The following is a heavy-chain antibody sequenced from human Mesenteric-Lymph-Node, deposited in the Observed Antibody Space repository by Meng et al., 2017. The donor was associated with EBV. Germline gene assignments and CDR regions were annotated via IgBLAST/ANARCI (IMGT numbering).Heavy chain of an antibody. CDR3: ARVEVGITSGDY. CDR1: GYTFTNYG. Sequence: QVPVGQSGGEVKKAGAPVKVSCKASGYTFTNYGITWVRQAPGQGLEWMGWINAYNGDTNYAQTLQGRVTMTTDTSTSTAYMELRSLRSDDTAVYYCARVEVGITSGDYWGQGTLVTVSS. D-gene: IGHD2-21*01. CDR2: INAYNGDT. J-gene: IGHJ4*02. V-gene: IGHV1-18*01.